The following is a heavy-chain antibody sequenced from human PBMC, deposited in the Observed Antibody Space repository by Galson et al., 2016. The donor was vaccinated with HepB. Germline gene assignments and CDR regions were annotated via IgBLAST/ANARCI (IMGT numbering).Heavy chain of an antibody. CDR2: INFGGTT. J-gene: IGHJ3*01. D-gene: IGHD1-1*01. Sequence: ETLSLTCAVHSGPFSGHYWSWIRQSPDKRLEWIGEINFGGTTNYNPALGSRVALSVDTSTNQFSLRLTSVTAADTATYYCARGRTERNWIAFRAQFDVWDQGTLVT. V-gene: IGHV4-34*01. CDR3: ARGRTERNWIAFRAQFDV. CDR1: SGPFSGHY.